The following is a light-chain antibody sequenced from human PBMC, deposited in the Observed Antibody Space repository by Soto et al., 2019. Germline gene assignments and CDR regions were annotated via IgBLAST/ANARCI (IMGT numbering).Light chain of an antibody. CDR3: QQRSNWLELT. Sequence: EIVLTQSPATLSLSPAERATLSCRASQSVSSYLAWYQQKPGQAPRLLIYDASNRATGIPARFSGSGSGTDFTLTISSLEPEDFAVYYCQQRSNWLELTFGGGTKVEIK. J-gene: IGKJ4*01. CDR2: DAS. CDR1: QSVSSY. V-gene: IGKV3-11*01.